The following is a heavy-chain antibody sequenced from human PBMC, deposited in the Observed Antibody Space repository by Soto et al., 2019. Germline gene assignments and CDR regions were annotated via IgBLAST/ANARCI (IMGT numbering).Heavy chain of an antibody. D-gene: IGHD6-19*01. J-gene: IGHJ4*02. Sequence: ASVKVSCKASGYTIINYGVALVRRAPGQGPEWMGWISGSNGDTKYAQNLQNRVSLTTDTSTNTAYMELRSLRPDDTAIYFCGRGGLAVSGTYDYWGQGTLVTVSS. CDR3: GRGGLAVSGTYDY. CDR2: ISGSNGDT. V-gene: IGHV1-18*01. CDR1: GYTIINYG.